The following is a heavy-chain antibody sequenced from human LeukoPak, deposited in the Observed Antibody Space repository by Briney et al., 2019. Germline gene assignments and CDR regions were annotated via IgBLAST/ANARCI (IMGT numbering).Heavy chain of an antibody. Sequence: SGPTLVKPTQTLTLTCTFSGFSLSTSGVGVGWIRQPPGKALEWLALIYWDDDKRHSPSLKSRLTVTKDTSKNQVVLTMTNMDPVDTATYYCAHRTSSGTYFDYWGQGTLVTVSS. CDR2: IYWDDDK. CDR1: GFSLSTSGVG. J-gene: IGHJ4*02. D-gene: IGHD3-22*01. CDR3: AHRTSSGTYFDY. V-gene: IGHV2-5*02.